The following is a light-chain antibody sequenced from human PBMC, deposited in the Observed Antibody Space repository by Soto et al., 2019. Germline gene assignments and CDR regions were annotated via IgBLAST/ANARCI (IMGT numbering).Light chain of an antibody. J-gene: IGLJ1*01. V-gene: IGLV2-14*01. CDR3: SSFTTSSTLV. CDR1: SSDVGSFDS. Sequence: QSVLTQPASVSGSPGQPITISCTGTSSDVGSFDSVAWYQHNPSKAPKLMIYDVSNRPSGVSSRFSGSKSGNTASLSISGLQTEDEANYYCSSFTTSSTLVFGTGTKLTVL. CDR2: DVS.